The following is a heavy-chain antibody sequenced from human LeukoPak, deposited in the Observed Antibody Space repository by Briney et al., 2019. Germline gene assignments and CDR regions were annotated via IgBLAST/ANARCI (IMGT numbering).Heavy chain of an antibody. CDR3: ARVLKTYYYDSSGYYPTGYFDY. J-gene: IGHJ4*02. CDR2: IYTSGST. Sequence: SETLSLTCAVSGGSISSGSYYWSWIRQPAGKGLEWIGRIYTSGSTNYNPSLKSRVTISVDTSKNQFSLKLSSVTAADTAVYYCARVLKTYYYDSSGYYPTGYFDYWGQGTLVTVSS. V-gene: IGHV4-61*02. D-gene: IGHD3-22*01. CDR1: GGSISSGSYY.